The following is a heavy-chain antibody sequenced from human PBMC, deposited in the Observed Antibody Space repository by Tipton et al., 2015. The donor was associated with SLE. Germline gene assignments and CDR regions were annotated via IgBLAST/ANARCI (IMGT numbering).Heavy chain of an antibody. CDR2: INHSGST. V-gene: IGHV4-34*01. CDR3: ARFHRVRADLDH. Sequence: GLVKPSETLSLTCAVYGGSFSGYYWSWIRQPPGKGLEWIGEINHSGSTNYNPSLKSRVTISLDTSKKQFSLKLTSVTAADTAVYYCARFHRVRADLDHWGQGTLVTVSS. CDR1: GGSFSGYY. J-gene: IGHJ4*02. D-gene: IGHD3-3*01.